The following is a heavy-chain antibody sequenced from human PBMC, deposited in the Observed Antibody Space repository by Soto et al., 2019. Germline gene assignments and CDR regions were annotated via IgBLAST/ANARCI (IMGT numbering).Heavy chain of an antibody. CDR2: ISYDGSNK. Sequence: GGSLRLSCAASGFTFSSYGMHWVRQAPGKGLEWVAVISYDGSNKYYADSVKGRFTISRDNSKNTLYLQMNSLRAEDTAVYYCAKDSLVFGLTGYGDAFDIWGQGTMVTVSS. V-gene: IGHV3-30*18. CDR1: GFTFSSYG. CDR3: AKDSLVFGLTGYGDAFDI. D-gene: IGHD3-9*01. J-gene: IGHJ3*02.